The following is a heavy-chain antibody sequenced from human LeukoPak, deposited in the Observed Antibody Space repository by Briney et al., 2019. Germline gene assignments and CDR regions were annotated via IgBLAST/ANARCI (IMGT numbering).Heavy chain of an antibody. Sequence: ASVKVSCKASGGTFSSYAISWVRQAPGQGLEWMGGIIPIFGTANYAQKFQGRVTITTDESTSTAYMELSSLRSEDTAEYYCARDPIAVAGKFDYWGQGTLVTVSS. V-gene: IGHV1-69*05. J-gene: IGHJ4*02. D-gene: IGHD6-19*01. CDR3: ARDPIAVAGKFDY. CDR2: IIPIFGTA. CDR1: GGTFSSYA.